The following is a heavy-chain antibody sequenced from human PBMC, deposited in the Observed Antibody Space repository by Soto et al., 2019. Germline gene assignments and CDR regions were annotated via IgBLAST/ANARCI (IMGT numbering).Heavy chain of an antibody. Sequence: SVKFSCKASGGTFSSYAIRWVRQAPGQGLDWMGGIIPIFGTANYAQKFQGRVTIPADKSTSTAYMELSSLRSKGTAVYYCARENIVVLPVNVRAYYYYGIDVWRQGTTVTVSS. J-gene: IGHJ6*02. CDR3: ARENIVVLPVNVRAYYYYGIDV. V-gene: IGHV1-69*06. CDR1: GGTFSSYA. CDR2: IIPIFGTA. D-gene: IGHD2-2*01.